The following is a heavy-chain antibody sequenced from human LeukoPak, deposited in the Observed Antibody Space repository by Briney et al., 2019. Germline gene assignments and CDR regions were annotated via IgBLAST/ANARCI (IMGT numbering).Heavy chain of an antibody. V-gene: IGHV4-59*01. CDR1: GDSIRSYY. J-gene: IGHJ5*02. Sequence: PSETLSLTCTVSGDSIRSYYWSWIRQPPGKGLEWIGYIYYTGITNYSPSLKSRVTMSADTSKNQFSLKLSSVTAADTAVYYCARYYYDSSGYFRNWFDPWGQGTLVTVSS. CDR2: IYYTGIT. CDR3: ARYYYDSSGYFRNWFDP. D-gene: IGHD3-22*01.